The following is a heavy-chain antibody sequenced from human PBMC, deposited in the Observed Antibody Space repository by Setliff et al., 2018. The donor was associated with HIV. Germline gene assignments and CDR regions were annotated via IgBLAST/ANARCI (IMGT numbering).Heavy chain of an antibody. Sequence: TLSLTCTVSGGSISSADYYWSWIRQPSGKGLEWIGYIFYRGSTHYNPSLKSRVTISVDTSKNQFSLKLSSVTAADTAVYYCARDRVRTRGLDYWGQGTLVTVSS. J-gene: IGHJ4*02. D-gene: IGHD3-10*01. V-gene: IGHV4-30-4*08. CDR2: IFYRGST. CDR1: GGSISSADYY. CDR3: ARDRVRTRGLDY.